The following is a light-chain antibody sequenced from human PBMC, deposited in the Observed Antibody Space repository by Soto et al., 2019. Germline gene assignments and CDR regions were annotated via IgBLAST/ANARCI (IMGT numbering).Light chain of an antibody. CDR1: QTISSW. Sequence: DIQMTQSPSTLSGSVGERVTITCRASQTISSWLAWYQQKPGKAPKRLIYKASTLKSGVPSSVSGSGSGTEFTLTISSLQPDDFATYYNSYSEAFGQGTKVDIK. V-gene: IGKV1-5*03. CDR2: KAS. CDR3: SYSEA. J-gene: IGKJ1*01.